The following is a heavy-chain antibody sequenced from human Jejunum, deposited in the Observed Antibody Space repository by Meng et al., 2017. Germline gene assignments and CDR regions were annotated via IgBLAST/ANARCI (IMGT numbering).Heavy chain of an antibody. V-gene: IGHV3-30*01. CDR2: ISYDGSNS. J-gene: IGHJ4*02. CDR1: GLTFSNYA. Sequence: QVYLGESGGGGVQPGRSLSPSCVASGLTFSNYAMYWVRQAPGKGLEWVAIISYDGSNSDYADSVKGRFTISRDNSKNTLYLQMNSLRGDDTAVYYCARGRVSYSGYSALSYWGQGTLVTVSS. D-gene: IGHD3-22*01. CDR3: ARGRVSYSGYSALSY.